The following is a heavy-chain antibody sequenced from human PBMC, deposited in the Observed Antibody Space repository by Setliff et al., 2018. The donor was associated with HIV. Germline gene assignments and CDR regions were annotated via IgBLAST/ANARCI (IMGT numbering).Heavy chain of an antibody. Sequence: PSETLSLTCTVSGGSISSSSYYWGWIRQPPGKGLEWIGSIYYSGSTYYNPSLKSRVTISVDTSKNQFSLKLSSVTAADTAVYYCARDDSSGLPHYYYYGMDVWGQGTTVTVSS. J-gene: IGHJ6*02. CDR1: GGSISSSSYY. D-gene: IGHD6-19*01. CDR3: ARDDSSGLPHYYYYGMDV. CDR2: IYYSGST. V-gene: IGHV4-39*01.